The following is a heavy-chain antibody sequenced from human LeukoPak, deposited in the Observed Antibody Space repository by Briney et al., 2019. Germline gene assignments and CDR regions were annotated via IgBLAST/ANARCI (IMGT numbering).Heavy chain of an antibody. J-gene: IGHJ1*01. D-gene: IGHD3-10*01. Sequence: PSETLSLTCTVSGGSISGGGYFWSWIRQQPGKGLEWIGYIHYSGSTYYNPSLKRRITISVDTSNNQFSLKLSSVTAADTAVYYCARGQRPGDYYGSGSYFPEHFQHWGQGTLVTVSS. CDR1: GGSISGGGYF. V-gene: IGHV4-31*03. CDR2: IHYSGST. CDR3: ARGQRPGDYYGSGSYFPEHFQH.